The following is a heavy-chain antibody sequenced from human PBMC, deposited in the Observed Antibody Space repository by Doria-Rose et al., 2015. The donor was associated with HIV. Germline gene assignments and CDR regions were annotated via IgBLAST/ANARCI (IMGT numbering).Heavy chain of an antibody. CDR2: INWNGGST. V-gene: IGHV3-20*04. D-gene: IGHD3-10*01. Sequence: EVQLVESGGGVARPGGSLRLSCAASGFTFDDYGMSWVRQAPGEGLEWVSGINWNGGSTGYADSVKGRFTISRDNAKNSLYLQMNSLRAEDTALYYCARDGAGLYYYGSGSCPTWGQGTMVTVSS. CDR3: ARDGAGLYYYGSGSCPT. CDR1: GFTFDDYG. J-gene: IGHJ3*01.